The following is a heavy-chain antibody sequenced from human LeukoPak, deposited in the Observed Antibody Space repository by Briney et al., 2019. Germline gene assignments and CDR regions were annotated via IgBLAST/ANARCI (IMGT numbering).Heavy chain of an antibody. CDR3: ARETDYATRSNWFDP. Sequence: GSLRLSCAASGFTFSSYSMNWVRQAPGKGLEWIGEINHSGSTNYNPSLKSRVTISVDTSKNQFSLKLSSVTAADTAVYYCARETDYATRSNWFDPWGQGTLVTVSS. CDR2: INHSGST. J-gene: IGHJ5*02. CDR1: GFTFSSYS. D-gene: IGHD4-17*01. V-gene: IGHV4-34*01.